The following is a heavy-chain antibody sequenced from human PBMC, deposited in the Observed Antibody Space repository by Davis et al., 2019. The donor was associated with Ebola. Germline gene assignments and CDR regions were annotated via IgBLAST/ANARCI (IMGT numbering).Heavy chain of an antibody. CDR2: IRQKAYGGTT. CDR1: GFTSGDYA. Sequence: GESLKISCTASGFTSGDYAMNWVRQAPGKGLEWLGFIRQKAYGGTTEYAASVKGRFTISRDDSKNTLYLQMNSLKSEDTAVYYCTRTPAAGLWGQGTLVTVSS. V-gene: IGHV3-49*04. CDR3: TRTPAAGL. D-gene: IGHD6-13*01. J-gene: IGHJ4*02.